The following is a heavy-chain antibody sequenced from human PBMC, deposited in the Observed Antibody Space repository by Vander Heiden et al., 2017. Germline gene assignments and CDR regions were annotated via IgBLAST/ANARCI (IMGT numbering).Heavy chain of an antibody. D-gene: IGHD1-26*01. CDR1: GFTFSSYG. Sequence: QVQLVESGGGVVQPGRSLRLSCAASGFTFSSYGMHWVRPGPGKGLEWVAVIWYDGSNKYYADSVKGRFTISRDNSKNTLYLQMNSLRAEDTAVYYCARTSTYSGSYYFDYWGQGTLVTVSS. CDR3: ARTSTYSGSYYFDY. V-gene: IGHV3-33*01. J-gene: IGHJ4*02. CDR2: IWYDGSNK.